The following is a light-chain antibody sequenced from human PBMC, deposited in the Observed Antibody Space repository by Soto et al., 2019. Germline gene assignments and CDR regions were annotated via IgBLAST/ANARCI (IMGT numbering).Light chain of an antibody. Sequence: DIQMPQSPSSLSASVGDRVTITCQASQDISNFLNWYQQKPGKAPKLLIYDASHLETGVPSRFSGSGSGTDFTFTISILQPEDIGTYYCQQCDSLPLTFGGGTTVEIK. CDR1: QDISNF. CDR3: QQCDSLPLT. CDR2: DAS. J-gene: IGKJ4*01. V-gene: IGKV1-33*01.